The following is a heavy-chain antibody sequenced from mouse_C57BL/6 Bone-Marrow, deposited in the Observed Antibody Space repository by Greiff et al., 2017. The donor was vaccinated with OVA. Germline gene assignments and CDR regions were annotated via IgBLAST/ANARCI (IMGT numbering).Heavy chain of an antibody. CDR3: ARSAIYYGYDGAY. CDR1: GYTFTSYW. J-gene: IGHJ3*01. V-gene: IGHV1-72*01. Sequence: QVQLQQPGAELVKPGASVKLSCKASGYTFTSYWMHWVKQRPGRGLEWIGRIDPTSGGSKYNAKFKSKATLAVDKPSSPAYMQLSSLTAEDSAVYYCARSAIYYGYDGAYWGQGTLVTVSA. CDR2: IDPTSGGS. D-gene: IGHD2-2*01.